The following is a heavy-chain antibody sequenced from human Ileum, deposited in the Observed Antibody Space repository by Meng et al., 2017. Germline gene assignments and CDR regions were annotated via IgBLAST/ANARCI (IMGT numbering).Heavy chain of an antibody. CDR3: VRGNIDWYLDY. CDR1: GFSFSSYR. Sequence: GESLKISCAASGFSFSSYRMYWVRQTPGKGLEWVAVTLTEGNQNYYADSVKGRFIISRDNSKKTMFLQMNNLRVEDTAVYYCVRGNIDWYLDYWGQGTLVTVSS. D-gene: IGHD3-9*01. V-gene: IGHV3-30*03. J-gene: IGHJ4*02. CDR2: TLTEGNQN.